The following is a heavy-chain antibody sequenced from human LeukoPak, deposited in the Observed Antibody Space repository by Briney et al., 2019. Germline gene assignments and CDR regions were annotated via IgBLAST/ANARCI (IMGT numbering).Heavy chain of an antibody. CDR2: ISYDGKNI. V-gene: IGHV3-33*06. Sequence: GGSLRLSCAASGFSFSSYGFHWVRQAPGKGLEWVSAISYDGKNIHYADSVKGRFTISRDNSRNTVYLQMNSLRVEDTAVYYCAKTYSRGSGYDFFFHYWGQGTRVTVSS. CDR1: GFSFSSYG. D-gene: IGHD5-12*01. CDR3: AKTYSRGSGYDFFFHY. J-gene: IGHJ4*02.